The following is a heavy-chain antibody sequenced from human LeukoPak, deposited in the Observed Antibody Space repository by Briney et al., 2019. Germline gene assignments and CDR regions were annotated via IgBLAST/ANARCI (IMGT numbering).Heavy chain of an antibody. V-gene: IGHV4-31*03. CDR1: GDSVSGGAYY. Sequence: PSETLSLTCTVSGDSVSGGAYYWSWIRQHPGKGLEWIGYMYYSGNSYYNPSLKSRVTISVDTSKNQFSLKLSSVTAADTAVYYCARTGSTVTMLYPFDHWGQGTLVTVSS. D-gene: IGHD4-17*01. CDR2: MYYSGNS. CDR3: ARTGSTVTMLYPFDH. J-gene: IGHJ4*02.